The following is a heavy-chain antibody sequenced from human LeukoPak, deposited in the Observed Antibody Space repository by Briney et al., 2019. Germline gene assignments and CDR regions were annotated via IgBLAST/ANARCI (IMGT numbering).Heavy chain of an antibody. Sequence: GESLKISRKGSGYSFTSYWIGWVRPMPGKGLEWMGIIYPGDSDTRYSPSFQGQVTISADKSISTAYLQWSSLKASDTAMYYCARQCSSTSCYGIYYGMDVWGQGTTVTVSS. V-gene: IGHV5-51*01. D-gene: IGHD2-2*01. CDR3: ARQCSSTSCYGIYYGMDV. CDR1: GYSFTSYW. CDR2: IYPGDSDT. J-gene: IGHJ6*02.